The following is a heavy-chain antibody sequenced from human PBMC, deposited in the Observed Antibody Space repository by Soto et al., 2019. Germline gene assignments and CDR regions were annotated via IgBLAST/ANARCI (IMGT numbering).Heavy chain of an antibody. CDR3: ARDADWAFGY. V-gene: IGHV3-48*03. CDR2: IFVTGNPI. Sequence: EVQLVESGGGLVQPGGSLRLSCVASGFSFSSYSMVWVRQAPGKGLEWISYIFVTGNPIYYADSVKGRFTVSRDNTQNSLFLLMNSLRAEDTAIYYCARDADWAFGYWGQGTLVTVPS. CDR1: GFSFSSYS. D-gene: IGHD3-9*01. J-gene: IGHJ4*02.